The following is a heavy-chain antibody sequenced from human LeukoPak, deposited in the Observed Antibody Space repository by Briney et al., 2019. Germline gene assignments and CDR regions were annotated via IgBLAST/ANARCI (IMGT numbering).Heavy chain of an antibody. J-gene: IGHJ4*02. CDR1: GFTFSSYG. V-gene: IGHV3-33*01. Sequence: QPGGSLRLSCAASGFTFSSYGMHWVRQAPGKGLEWVAVIWYDGSNKYYADSVKGRFTISRDNSKNTLYLQMNSLRAEDTAVYYCARDRIHNEVSGCDHWGQGTLVTVSS. D-gene: IGHD6-19*01. CDR3: ARDRIHNEVSGCDH. CDR2: IWYDGSNK.